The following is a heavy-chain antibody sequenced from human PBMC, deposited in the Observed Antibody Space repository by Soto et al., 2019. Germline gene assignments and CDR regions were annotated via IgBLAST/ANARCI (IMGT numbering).Heavy chain of an antibody. CDR2: INPNSGGT. D-gene: IGHD1-26*01. CDR1: GYTFTGYY. CDR3: ARDMGIVGATYYYYGMDV. V-gene: IGHV1-2*04. J-gene: IGHJ6*02. Sequence: GASVKVSCKASGYTFTGYYMHWVRRAPGQGLEWMGWINPNSGGTNYAQKFQGWVTMTRDTSISTAYMELSRLRSDDTAVYYCARDMGIVGATYYYYGMDVWGQGTTVTVSS.